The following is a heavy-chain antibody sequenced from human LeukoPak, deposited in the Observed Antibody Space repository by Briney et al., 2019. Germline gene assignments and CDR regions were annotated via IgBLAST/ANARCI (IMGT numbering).Heavy chain of an antibody. CDR2: IKQAGSEK. J-gene: IGHJ4*02. CDR3: ARESNEWSLDY. CDR1: GFTFSSYW. V-gene: IGHV3-7*03. Sequence: GGSLRLSCAASGFTFSSYWMSWVRQAPGKGLEWVANIKQAGSEKYYVDSVKGRFTISRDNAKNSLYLQMNSLRAEDTAVYYCARESNEWSLDYWGQGTLVTVSS. D-gene: IGHD3-3*01.